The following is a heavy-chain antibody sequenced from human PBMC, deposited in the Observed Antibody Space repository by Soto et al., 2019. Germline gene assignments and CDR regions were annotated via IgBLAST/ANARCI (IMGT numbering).Heavy chain of an antibody. CDR1: GFTFSSYA. Sequence: GGSLRLSCAASGFTFSSYAMHWVRQAPGKGLEWVAVISYDGSNKYYADSVKGRFTISRDNSKNTLYLQMNSLRAEDTAVYYCARARHVDGSGSPDDYWGQGTLVTVSS. J-gene: IGHJ4*02. V-gene: IGHV3-30-3*01. D-gene: IGHD3-10*01. CDR3: ARARHVDGSGSPDDY. CDR2: ISYDGSNK.